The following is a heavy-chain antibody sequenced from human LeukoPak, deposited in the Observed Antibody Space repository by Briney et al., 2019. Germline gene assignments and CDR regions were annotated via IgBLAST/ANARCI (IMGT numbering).Heavy chain of an antibody. D-gene: IGHD6-6*01. Sequence: GGSLRLSCAASGFTFSSYWMHWVRQAPGKGLVWVSRINSDGSSTNYADSVKGRFTISRDNAKNTLYLQKNSLRAEDTAVYYCARVPYSSSSGRALDIWGQGTMVTVSS. CDR1: GFTFSSYW. CDR2: INSDGSST. J-gene: IGHJ3*02. V-gene: IGHV3-74*01. CDR3: ARVPYSSSSGRALDI.